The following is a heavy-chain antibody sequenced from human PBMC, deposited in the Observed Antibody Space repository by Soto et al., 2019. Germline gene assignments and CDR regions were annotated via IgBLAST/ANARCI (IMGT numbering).Heavy chain of an antibody. V-gene: IGHV4-30-4*01. J-gene: IGHJ4*02. D-gene: IGHD5-12*01. CDR3: ARGGNTVATMFFSFDY. CDR2: IYYSGST. Sequence: SETLSLTCTVSGGSISGGDYYWSWIRQPPGKGLEWIGYIYYSGSTYYNPSLKSRVSISVDTSKKQFSLKLSSVTAADTAVYYCARGGNTVATMFFSFDYWGQGTLVTVSS. CDR1: GGSISGGDYY.